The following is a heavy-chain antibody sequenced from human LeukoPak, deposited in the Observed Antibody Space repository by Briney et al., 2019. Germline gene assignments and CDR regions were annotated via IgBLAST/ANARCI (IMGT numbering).Heavy chain of an antibody. V-gene: IGHV3-7*01. J-gene: IGHJ4*02. CDR1: GFSFSIYW. Sequence: GGSLRLSCAASGFSFSIYWMSWIRQTPGKGLEYVANIESNGGDKYYVDSVKGRFTISRDNAKNSLYLQVNSLRAEDTAVYYCASAVRGSSVDYWGQGTLVTVSS. CDR2: IESNGGDK. CDR3: ASAVRGSSVDY.